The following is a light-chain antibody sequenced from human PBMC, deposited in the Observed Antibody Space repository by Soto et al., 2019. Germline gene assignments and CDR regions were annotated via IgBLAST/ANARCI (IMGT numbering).Light chain of an antibody. CDR2: ATS. CDR3: QQYGRSPLK. J-gene: IGKJ1*01. Sequence: ENMVTQSTDSISLSPGERATLSCMASQIVSSSSVAWYQQKPGQAPRLLIYATSYRATDIPVRFSAGGAGTDFPLTLSSLEPEDFEVYYCQQYGRSPLKFGQGTKVDIK. V-gene: IGKV3-20*01. CDR1: QIVSSSS.